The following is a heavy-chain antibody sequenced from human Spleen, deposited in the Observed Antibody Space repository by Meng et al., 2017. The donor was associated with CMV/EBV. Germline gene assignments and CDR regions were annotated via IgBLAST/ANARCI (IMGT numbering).Heavy chain of an antibody. CDR1: GFTFSDHY. J-gene: IGHJ6*02. CDR2: TRNKANSYTT. V-gene: IGHV3-72*01. Sequence: GESLKISCAASGFTFSDHYMDWVRQAPGKGLEWVGRTRNKANSYTTEYAASVKGRFTISRDDSKKSLYLQMNSLKTEDTAVYYCARGAYYGMDVWGQGTTVTVSS. CDR3: ARGAYYGMDV.